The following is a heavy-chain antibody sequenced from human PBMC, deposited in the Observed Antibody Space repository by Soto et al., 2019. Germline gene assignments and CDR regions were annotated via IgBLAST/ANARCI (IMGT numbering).Heavy chain of an antibody. CDR3: AKTGMAVTGANDY. J-gene: IGHJ4*02. V-gene: IGHV1-18*01. D-gene: IGHD6-13*01. CDR2: ISAYNGNT. Sequence: ASVKVSCKASGYTFINYGVSWVRQAPGQGLEWMGWISAYNGNTNYAQNLQGRVTMTTDTSTSTAYMELRSLRSDDTAVYYCAKTGMAVTGANDYWGQGTLVTVSS. CDR1: GYTFINYG.